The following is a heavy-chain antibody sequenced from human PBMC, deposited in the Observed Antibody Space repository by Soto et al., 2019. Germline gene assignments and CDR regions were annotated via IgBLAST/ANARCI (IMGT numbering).Heavy chain of an antibody. CDR2: IVVGSANT. D-gene: IGHD3-3*01. V-gene: IGHV1-58*01. Sequence: VQWVRQARGQRLEWIGWIVVGSANTDYAENFQGRVTITRDMSTSTAYLELSSLRPDDTAVYYCAAVGSDFWSGFYSGDFDYWGQGTLVTVSS. J-gene: IGHJ4*02. CDR3: AAVGSDFWSGFYSGDFDY.